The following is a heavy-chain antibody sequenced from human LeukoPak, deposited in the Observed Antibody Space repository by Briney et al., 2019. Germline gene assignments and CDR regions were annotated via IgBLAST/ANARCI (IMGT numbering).Heavy chain of an antibody. CDR3: ARALVVVAATPPDY. J-gene: IGHJ4*02. CDR2: INTNTGNP. D-gene: IGHD2-15*01. Sequence: ASVKVSCKASGCTFTSYAMNWVRQAPGQGLEWMGWINTNTGNPTYAQGFTGRFVFSLDTSVSTAYLQISSLKAEDTAVYYCARALVVVAATPPDYWGQGTLVTVSS. V-gene: IGHV7-4-1*02. CDR1: GCTFTSYA.